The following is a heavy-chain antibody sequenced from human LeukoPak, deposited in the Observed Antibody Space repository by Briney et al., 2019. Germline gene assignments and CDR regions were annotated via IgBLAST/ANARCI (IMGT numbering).Heavy chain of an antibody. CDR2: ISDSAGRT. V-gene: IGHV3-23*01. CDR3: AKRGVVIRVILVGFHKEAYYFDS. D-gene: IGHD3-22*01. J-gene: IGHJ4*02. CDR1: GITLSNYG. Sequence: PGGSLRLSCAVSGITLSNYGMSWVRQAPGKGLEWVAGISDSAGRTKYADSVKGRFTISRDNPKNTLYLRMNSLRAEDTAVYFCAKRGVVIRVILVGFHKEAYYFDSWGQGALVTVSS.